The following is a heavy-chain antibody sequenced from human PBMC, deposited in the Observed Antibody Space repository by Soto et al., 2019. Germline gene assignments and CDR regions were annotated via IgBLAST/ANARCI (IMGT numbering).Heavy chain of an antibody. J-gene: IGHJ5*02. CDR1: GYTFTSYY. D-gene: IGHD3-9*01. Sequence: GASVKVSCKASGYTFTSYYMHWVRQAPGQGLEWMGIINPSGGSTSYAQKFQGRVTMTRDTSTSTVYMELSSLRSEDTAVYYCARGPPGEYYDILTGYYMYHATNWLDPWGQGTLVTVSS. CDR2: INPSGGST. CDR3: ARGPPGEYYDILTGYYMYHATNWLDP. V-gene: IGHV1-46*03.